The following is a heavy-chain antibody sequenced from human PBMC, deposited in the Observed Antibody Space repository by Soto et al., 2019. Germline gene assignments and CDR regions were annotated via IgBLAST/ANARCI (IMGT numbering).Heavy chain of an antibody. CDR2: ISYDGSNK. CDR3: AKAWMGWVLGS. Sequence: QVQLVESGGGVVQPGRSLRLSCAASGFTFSSYGMHWVRQAPGKGLEWVAVISYDGSNKYYADSVKGRFTISRDNSKNTLYMQMNSLSAEDTDVYYCAKAWMGWVLGSWGQGTLVTVSS. J-gene: IGHJ5*02. D-gene: IGHD3-10*01. V-gene: IGHV3-30*18. CDR1: GFTFSSYG.